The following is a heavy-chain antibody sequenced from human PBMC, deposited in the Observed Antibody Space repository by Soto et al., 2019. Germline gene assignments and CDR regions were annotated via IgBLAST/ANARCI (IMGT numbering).Heavy chain of an antibody. V-gene: IGHV1-69*02. CDR3: ARGSIVVVPAAIWSAHWFDP. Sequence: QVQLVQSGAEVKKPGSSVKVSCKASGGTFSSYTISWVRQAPGQGLEWMGRIIPILGIANYAQKFQGRVTITADKSTSTAYMERSSLRSDDTAVYYCARGSIVVVPAAIWSAHWFDPWGQGTLVTVSS. CDR2: IIPILGIA. J-gene: IGHJ5*02. CDR1: GGTFSSYT. D-gene: IGHD2-2*01.